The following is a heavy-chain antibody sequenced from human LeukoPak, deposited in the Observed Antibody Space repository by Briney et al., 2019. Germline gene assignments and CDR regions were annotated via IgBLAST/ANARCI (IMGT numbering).Heavy chain of an antibody. CDR1: GFTFSDHY. CDR2: TRNKANSYTT. V-gene: IGHV3-72*01. CDR3: ARTTTVTTFDY. D-gene: IGHD4-17*01. J-gene: IGHJ4*02. Sequence: GGSLRLSCAASGFTFSDHYMDWARQAPGKGLEWVGRTRNKANSYTTEYAASVKGRFTISRDDSKNSLYLQMNSLKTEDTAVYYCARTTTVTTFDYWGQGTLVTVSS.